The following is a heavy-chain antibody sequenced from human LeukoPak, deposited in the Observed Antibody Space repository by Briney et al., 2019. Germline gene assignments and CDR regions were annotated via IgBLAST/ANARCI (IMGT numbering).Heavy chain of an antibody. D-gene: IGHD3-9*01. CDR2: IIPIFGTA. Sequence: SVKVSCKASGGTFSSYAISWVRQAPGQGLEWMGRIIPIFGTANYAQKFQGRVTMTRNTSISTAYMELSSLRSEDTAVYYCARWVYDILISDWGQGTLVTVSS. V-gene: IGHV1-69*05. CDR3: ARWVYDILISD. CDR1: GGTFSSYA. J-gene: IGHJ1*01.